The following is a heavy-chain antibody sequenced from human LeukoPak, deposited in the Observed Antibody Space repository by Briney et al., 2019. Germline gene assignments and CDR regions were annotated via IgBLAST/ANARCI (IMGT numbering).Heavy chain of an antibody. CDR3: ASIPKYRSTVTAH. V-gene: IGHV4-59*08. Sequence: ASETLSLTCTVSGGPINSYYWSWIRQPPGKGLEWIGYINYSGSANYNPSLKSRVTISVDTSKNQFSLKLSSVTAADTAVYYCASIPKYRSTVTAHWGQGTLVTVSS. J-gene: IGHJ1*01. D-gene: IGHD4-17*01. CDR2: INYSGSA. CDR1: GGPINSYY.